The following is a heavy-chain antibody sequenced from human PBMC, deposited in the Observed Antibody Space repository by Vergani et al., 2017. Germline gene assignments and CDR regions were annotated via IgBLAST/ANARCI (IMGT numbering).Heavy chain of an antibody. CDR2: TRNKANSYTT. CDR1: GFTFSDHY. Sequence: EVQLVESGGGLVKPGGSLRLSCAASGFTFSDHYMDWVRQAPGKGLEWVGRTRNKANSYTTEYAASVKGRFTISRDDSKNSLYLQMNSLKTEDRAMYYCAREAHTAKRSYGMDVWGQGTTVTVSS. J-gene: IGHJ6*02. D-gene: IGHD5-18*01. CDR3: AREAHTAKRSYGMDV. V-gene: IGHV3-72*01.